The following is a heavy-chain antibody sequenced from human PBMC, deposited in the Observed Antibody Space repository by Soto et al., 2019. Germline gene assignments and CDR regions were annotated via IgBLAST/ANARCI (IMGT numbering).Heavy chain of an antibody. CDR3: ARDAPSLGGWYEYDY. V-gene: IGHV3-53*01. Sequence: GGSLRLSCAASGFTVSSTYMSWVRQAPGKGLESVSVIYSGGSAYYADSVKGRFTISSDNSKNTLYLQTNSLRAEDTAVYYCARDAPSLGGWYEYDYWGQGTLVTVSS. CDR2: IYSGGSA. CDR1: GFTVSSTY. D-gene: IGHD6-19*01. J-gene: IGHJ4*02.